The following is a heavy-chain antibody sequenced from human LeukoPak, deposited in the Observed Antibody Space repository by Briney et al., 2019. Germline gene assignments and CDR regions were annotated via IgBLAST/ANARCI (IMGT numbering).Heavy chain of an antibody. CDR2: IYFSGST. CDR1: GGSISSYY. Sequence: PSETLSLTCTVSGGSISSYYWSWIRQPPGKGLEYIGNIYFSGSTNYNPSLKSRVTISVDTSKRQFSLKLSSVTAADTAVYYCARATNDYTSGWNYYLDVWGKGTTVIVSS. CDR3: ARATNDYTSGWNYYLDV. D-gene: IGHD6-19*01. J-gene: IGHJ6*03. V-gene: IGHV4-59*01.